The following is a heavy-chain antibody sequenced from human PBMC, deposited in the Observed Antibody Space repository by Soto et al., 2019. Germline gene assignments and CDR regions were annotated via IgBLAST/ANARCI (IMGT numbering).Heavy chain of an antibody. CDR1: GFTFSSYW. CDR2: IKQDGSEK. CDR3: ARACGYSYGHEYNWFDP. D-gene: IGHD5-18*01. V-gene: IGHV3-7*01. J-gene: IGHJ5*02. Sequence: PGGSLRLSCAASGFTFSSYWMSWVRQAPGKGLEWVANIKQDGSEKYYVDSVKGRFTISRDNAKNSLYLQMNSLRAEDTAVYYCARACGYSYGHEYNWFDPWGQGTLVTVSS.